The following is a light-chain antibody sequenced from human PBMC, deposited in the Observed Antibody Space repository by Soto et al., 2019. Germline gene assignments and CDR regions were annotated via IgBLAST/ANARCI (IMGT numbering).Light chain of an antibody. V-gene: IGKV1-39*01. CDR2: AAS. J-gene: IGKJ1*01. Sequence: DIQLAQSPSSLSASVGERVTITCRASQSISSSLNWYQQTPGKAPNLLIYAASSLPSGVPSRFSGSASGTDFTITISRLQPEDVATYYCQHSYSTSWTFGQGTKVDFK. CDR3: QHSYSTSWT. CDR1: QSISSS.